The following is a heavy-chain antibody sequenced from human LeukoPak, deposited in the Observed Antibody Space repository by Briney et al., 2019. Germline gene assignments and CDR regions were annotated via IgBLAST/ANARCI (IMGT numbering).Heavy chain of an antibody. J-gene: IGHJ5*02. Sequence: GGSLRLSCAASGFAFSSYSMNWVRQAPGKGLEWVSHISLSSATIYYADSVQGRFTISRGNAKNSLYLQMNSLKTEDTAVYYCTTDVLKGYSSSWYGVDWFDPWGQGTLVTVSS. D-gene: IGHD6-13*01. V-gene: IGHV3-48*01. CDR1: GFAFSSYS. CDR3: TTDVLKGYSSSWYGVDWFDP. CDR2: ISLSSATI.